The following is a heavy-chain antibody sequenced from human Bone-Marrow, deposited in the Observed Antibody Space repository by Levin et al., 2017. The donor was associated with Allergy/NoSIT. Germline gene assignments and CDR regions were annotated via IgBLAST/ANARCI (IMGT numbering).Heavy chain of an antibody. CDR3: ARGLDDQQANTLAC. CDR2: IYADGVT. Sequence: QAGESLKISCTASGFTVCSNDMSWVRQAPGKGLEWVSVIYADGVTKYADSVKGRFTISRDNSKSTLYLQMSSLRAEDTAVYYCARGLDDQQANTLACWGQGTLVTVSS. D-gene: IGHD2-2*01. CDR1: GFTVCSND. V-gene: IGHV3-53*01. J-gene: IGHJ4*02.